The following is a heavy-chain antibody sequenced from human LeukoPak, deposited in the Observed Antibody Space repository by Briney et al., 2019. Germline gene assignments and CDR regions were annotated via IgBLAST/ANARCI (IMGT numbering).Heavy chain of an antibody. CDR3: VKEGGCSGGSGYYVDQ. CDR1: GGSISSCSFC. D-gene: IGHD2-15*01. Sequence: PSETLSLTCTASGGSISSCSFCWGWIPQPPGKGLDWIGSRCYSGSNFYNPSLSRRTTLSVDTSKNQFSLKLNSVTAADTAVYYGVKEGGCSGGSGYYVDQWGQGTLVTVSS. CDR2: RCYSGSN. J-gene: IGHJ4*02. V-gene: IGHV4-39*07.